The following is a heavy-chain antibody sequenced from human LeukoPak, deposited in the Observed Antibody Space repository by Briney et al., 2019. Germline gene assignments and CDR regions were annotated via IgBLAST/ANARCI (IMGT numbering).Heavy chain of an antibody. CDR1: GGPISSYY. J-gene: IGHJ4*02. Sequence: PSETLSLTCTVSGGPISSYYWSWIRQPPGKGLEWIGYIYYSGSTNYNPSLKSRVTISVDTSKNQFSLKLSSVTAADTAVYYCARADRYSGYDFRGGSFDYWGQGTLVTVSS. CDR2: IYYSGST. CDR3: ARADRYSGYDFRGGSFDY. V-gene: IGHV4-59*01. D-gene: IGHD5-12*01.